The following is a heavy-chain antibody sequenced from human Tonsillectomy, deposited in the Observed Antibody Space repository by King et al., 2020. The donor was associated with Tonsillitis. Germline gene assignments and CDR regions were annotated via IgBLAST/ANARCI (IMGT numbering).Heavy chain of an antibody. CDR1: GFTFSNYA. CDR3: ARDRQSLGYNGSEPSSSWFDP. J-gene: IGHJ5*02. V-gene: IGHV3-30-3*01. Sequence: VQLVESGGGVVQPGRSLRLSCAASGFTFSNYAIHWVRQAPGKGLEWVAVISYDGSNEYYAGSVKGRFTISRDNSKNTLYLKMNSLRTEDTAAYYCARDRQSLGYNGSEPSSSWFDPWGQGTLVTVSS. CDR2: ISYDGSNE. D-gene: IGHD5-12*01.